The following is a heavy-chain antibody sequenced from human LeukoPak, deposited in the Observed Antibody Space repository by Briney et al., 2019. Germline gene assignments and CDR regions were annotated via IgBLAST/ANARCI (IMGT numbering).Heavy chain of an antibody. D-gene: IGHD4-11*01. CDR3: ARDAQRGFDYSNSLEY. Sequence: GGSLRLSCAASGFIFSQYGMHWGRQAPGEGLEWVAVIWSDGSNRFYAGSVKGRFTISRDNSQNTLFLQMNSLRAEDTAMYYCARDAQRGFDYSNSLEYWGHGTLVTVSS. CDR1: GFIFSQYG. V-gene: IGHV3-33*01. J-gene: IGHJ4*01. CDR2: IWSDGSNR.